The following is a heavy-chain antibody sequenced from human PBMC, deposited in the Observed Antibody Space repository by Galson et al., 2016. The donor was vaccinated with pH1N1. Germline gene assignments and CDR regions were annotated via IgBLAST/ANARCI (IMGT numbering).Heavy chain of an antibody. CDR2: IAWNSGII. D-gene: IGHD5-12*01. V-gene: IGHV3-9*01. CDR3: VKDIVSSGYDFTFDQ. J-gene: IGHJ4*02. CDR1: GFLFSDYA. Sequence: SLRLSCAASGFLFSDYAMHWVRQAPGKALEWVSGIAWNSGIIGYADSVKGRFTISRDHAKNSLYLQMNALRPEDTALYHCVKDIVSSGYDFTFDQWGQGILVTVSS.